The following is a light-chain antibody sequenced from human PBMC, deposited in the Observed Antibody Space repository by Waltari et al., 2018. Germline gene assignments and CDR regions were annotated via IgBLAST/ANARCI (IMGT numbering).Light chain of an antibody. J-gene: IGLJ1*01. Sequence: SYVLTQPPSVSGAPGETARLTCGGNNIESTSVHRYRQRPGQAPVLVIPYDSDRPSGIPDRLSGSNSGNTATLTISRVEAGDEADYYCQVWDANTDPGVFGTGTEVTVL. CDR1: NIESTS. CDR2: YDS. CDR3: QVWDANTDPGV. V-gene: IGLV3-21*01.